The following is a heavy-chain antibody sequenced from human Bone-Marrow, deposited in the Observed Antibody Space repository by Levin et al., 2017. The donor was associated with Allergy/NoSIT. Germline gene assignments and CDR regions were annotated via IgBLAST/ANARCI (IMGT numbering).Heavy chain of an antibody. CDR1: GGTFSSYA. CDR2: IIPIFGTA. V-gene: IGHV1-69*06. D-gene: IGHD3-22*01. J-gene: IGHJ4*02. CDR3: ARDRYYYDSSGYYPTAVDY. Sequence: SVKVSCKASGGTFSSYAISWVRQAPGQGLEWMGGIIPIFGTANYAQKFQGRVTITADKSTSTAYMELSSLRSEDTAVYYCARDRYYYDSSGYYPTAVDYWGQGTLVTVSS.